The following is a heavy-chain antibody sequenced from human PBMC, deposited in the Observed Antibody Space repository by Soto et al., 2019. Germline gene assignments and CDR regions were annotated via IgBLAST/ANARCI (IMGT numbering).Heavy chain of an antibody. D-gene: IGHD6-25*01. CDR2: ISYDGSNK. Sequence: QVQLVESGGGVVQPGRSLRLSCAASGFTFSSYGMHWVRQAPGKGLEWVAVISYDGSNKYYPESGKGRFTISRDNCKNTLYLQMNSLRAADTAVYYCAKDRRPNYYYGMDVWGQGTTVTVSS. J-gene: IGHJ6*02. CDR3: AKDRRPNYYYGMDV. V-gene: IGHV3-30*18. CDR1: GFTFSSYG.